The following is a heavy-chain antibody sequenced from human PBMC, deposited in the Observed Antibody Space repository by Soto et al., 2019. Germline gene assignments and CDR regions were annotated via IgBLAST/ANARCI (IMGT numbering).Heavy chain of an antibody. CDR2: LDEDGSER. CDR3: VCGGTFFVY. D-gene: IGHD2-21*01. CDR1: GFTFSTYW. Sequence: EVQLVESGGGMVQPGGSLRLSCAASGFTFSTYWMTWVRRPPGKGLEWVANLDEDGSERYYVDSVRGRFTISRDNAKNSLYLQMNSLRAEDTAVYYCVCGGTFFVYWGQGTLVPVSP. V-gene: IGHV3-7*01. J-gene: IGHJ4*02.